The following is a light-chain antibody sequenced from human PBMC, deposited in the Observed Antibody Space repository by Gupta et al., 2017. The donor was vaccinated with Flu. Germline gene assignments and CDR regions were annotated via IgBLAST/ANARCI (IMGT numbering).Light chain of an antibody. V-gene: IGLV3-1*01. CDR3: QAWDSGTVV. Sequence: CSGDKLGDKYACWYQQKPGQSPVVVIYQDSKRPSGIPERFSGSNSGNTATLTISGTQAMDGADYYCQAWDSGTVVFGGGTKLTVL. CDR1: KLGDKY. J-gene: IGLJ2*01. CDR2: QDS.